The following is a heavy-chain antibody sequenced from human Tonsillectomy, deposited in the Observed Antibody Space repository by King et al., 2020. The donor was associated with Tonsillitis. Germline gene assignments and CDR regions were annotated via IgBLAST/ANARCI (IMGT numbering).Heavy chain of an antibody. V-gene: IGHV3-23*04. CDR3: AKHKVATMPRVAFDF. J-gene: IGHJ3*01. D-gene: IGHD5-12*01. CDR2: ISGSGGST. Sequence: VQLVESGGGLVQPGGSLRLSCAASGFTFSSYAMSWVRQAPGKGLEWVPGISGSGGSTYSADSVKGRFTMSRDNSKNTLYLRMNSLRAEDTAIYYCAKHKVATMPRVAFDFWGQGTMVTVSS. CDR1: GFTFSSYA.